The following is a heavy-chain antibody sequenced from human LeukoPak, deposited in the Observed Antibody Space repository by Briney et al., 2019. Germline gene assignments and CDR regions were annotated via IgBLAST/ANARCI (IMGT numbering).Heavy chain of an antibody. D-gene: IGHD6-19*01. CDR3: ARSSTFIVVAGNDRYFDL. Sequence: GRSLRLSCAASGFTFSSYGMHWVRQAPGKGLEWVSYISSRGSTTYYADSVKGRFTISRDSAKNSLYLQMNSLRAEDTAVYYCARSSTFIVVAGNDRYFDLWGRGTLVTVSS. J-gene: IGHJ2*01. CDR1: GFTFSSYG. V-gene: IGHV3-48*04. CDR2: ISSRGSTT.